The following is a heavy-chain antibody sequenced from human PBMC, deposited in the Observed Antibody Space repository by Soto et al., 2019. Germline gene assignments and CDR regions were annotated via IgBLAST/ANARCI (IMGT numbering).Heavy chain of an antibody. CDR2: INGGGGGT. V-gene: IGHV3-23*01. Sequence: GGSLRLSCDASGFTFSTYAFTWVRQAPGKGLEWVSSINGGGGGTYYADSVKGRFTISRDNSRNTLYLQVNSLRAEDTAVYYYAKLLPSSASGYWGQGTLVTVSS. CDR1: GFTFSTYA. D-gene: IGHD3-22*01. J-gene: IGHJ4*02. CDR3: AKLLPSSASGY.